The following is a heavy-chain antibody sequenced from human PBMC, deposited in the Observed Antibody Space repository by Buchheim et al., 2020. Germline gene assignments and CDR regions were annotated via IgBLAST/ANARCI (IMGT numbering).Heavy chain of an antibody. V-gene: IGHV4-39*01. CDR2: IYFSGST. CDR3: ARPTYDMGSFDY. CDR1: GGSIRRGGYY. D-gene: IGHD3-9*01. J-gene: IGHJ4*02. Sequence: QLQLQESGPGLVKPSETLSLTCTVSGGSIRRGGYYWGWIRQPPGEGLEWVGSIYFSGSTYYNPSLRSRVTISVDTSKNQFSLKLSSVTAADTAVYYCARPTYDMGSFDYWGQGTL.